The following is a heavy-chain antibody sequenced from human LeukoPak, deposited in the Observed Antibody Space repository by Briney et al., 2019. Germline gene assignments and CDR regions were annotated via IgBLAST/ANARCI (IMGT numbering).Heavy chain of an antibody. CDR2: LDTSCSTK. CDR3: ARSEFPQWLPLDY. V-gene: IGHV3-48*03. CDR1: RVTFNNYE. J-gene: IGHJ4*02. Sequence: GGAPRLSSAASRVTFNNYEVNWGRQAPGKGLEWGSYLDTSCSTKMYAHSVKGRVTISRDTAKNSVYLQMSSVRAEHTAVYYCARSEFPQWLPLDYWGQGTLVTVSS. D-gene: IGHD6-19*01.